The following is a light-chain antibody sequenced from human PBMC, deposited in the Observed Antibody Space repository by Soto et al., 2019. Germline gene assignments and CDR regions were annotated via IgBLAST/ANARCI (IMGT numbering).Light chain of an antibody. Sequence: DIQMTQSPSTLSGSVGDRVTITCRASQTISSWLAWYQQKPGNAPKLLIYKASTLKSGVPSRFSGSGSGTEFTLTISSLQSEDFAVYYCQQYKNWLTWTFGQGTKVDIK. CDR2: KAS. CDR1: QTISSW. V-gene: IGKV1-5*03. CDR3: QQYKNWLTWT. J-gene: IGKJ1*01.